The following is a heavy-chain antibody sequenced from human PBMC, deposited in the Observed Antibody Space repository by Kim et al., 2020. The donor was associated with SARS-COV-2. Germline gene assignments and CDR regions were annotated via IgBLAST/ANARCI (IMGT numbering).Heavy chain of an antibody. Sequence: GGSLRLSCAASGFTFSSYSMNWVRQAPGKGLEWVSSISSSSSYIYYADSVKGRFTISRDNAKNSLYLQMNSLRAEDTAVYYCARGITMVRGVVGLSYGMDVWGQGTTVTVSS. CDR1: GFTFSSYS. D-gene: IGHD3-10*01. J-gene: IGHJ6*02. CDR2: ISSSSSYI. CDR3: ARGITMVRGVVGLSYGMDV. V-gene: IGHV3-21*01.